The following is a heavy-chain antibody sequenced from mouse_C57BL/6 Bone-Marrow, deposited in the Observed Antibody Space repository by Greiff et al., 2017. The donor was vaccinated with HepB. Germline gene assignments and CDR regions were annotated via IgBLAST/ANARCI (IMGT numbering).Heavy chain of an antibody. Sequence: EVHLVESGGGLVQPGESLKLSCESNEYEFPSHDMSWVRKTPEKRLELVAAINSDGGSTYYPDTMERRFIISRDNTKKTLYLQMSRLRSEDTALYYCARRWLPQFRFDYWGQGTTLTVSS. CDR3: ARRWLPQFRFDY. V-gene: IGHV5-2*01. D-gene: IGHD2-3*01. CDR2: INSDGGST. CDR1: EYEFPSHD. J-gene: IGHJ2*01.